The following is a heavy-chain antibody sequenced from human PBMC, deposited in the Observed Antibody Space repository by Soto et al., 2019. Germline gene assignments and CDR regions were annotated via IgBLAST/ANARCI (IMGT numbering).Heavy chain of an antibody. Sequence: GASVKASCKVSGDTINGLSFYWVRQAPGKGLEWMGGFYPEEGETIYAQKFQGRVTMTEDTSTDTAYMELSSLRSEDTAVYYCTAQPMDFPGENWVDPWGQGTLVTVSS. CDR1: GDTINGLS. CDR3: TAQPMDFPGENWVDP. D-gene: IGHD1-26*01. J-gene: IGHJ5*02. V-gene: IGHV1-24*01. CDR2: FYPEEGET.